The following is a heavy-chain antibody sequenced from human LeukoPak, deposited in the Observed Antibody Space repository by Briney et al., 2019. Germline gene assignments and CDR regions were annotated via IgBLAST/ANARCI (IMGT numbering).Heavy chain of an antibody. CDR3: ARDRGYCSSTSCYSGHAFDI. CDR1: GFTFSSYG. CDR2: ISYDGSNK. Sequence: GGSLRLSCAASGFTFSSYGMHWVRQAPGKGLEWVAVISYDGSNKYYADSVKGRFTISRDNSKNSLYLQMNSLRAEDTAVYYCARDRGYCSSTSCYSGHAFDIWGQGTMVTVSS. V-gene: IGHV3-30*03. D-gene: IGHD2-2*02. J-gene: IGHJ3*02.